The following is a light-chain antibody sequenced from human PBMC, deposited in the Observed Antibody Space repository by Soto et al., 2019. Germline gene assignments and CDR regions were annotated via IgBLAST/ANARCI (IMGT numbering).Light chain of an antibody. J-gene: IGKJ1*01. Sequence: DIQMTQTPSTLSASVGDRVHITCRASQSIGAWLAWYQQKPGKVPKVLIYQASRLKNGVPSRFSGSRSGTKFTLTISSLQPEDFATYYCQQYNTYSTFGQGTKVEI. CDR3: QQYNTYST. CDR1: QSIGAW. V-gene: IGKV1-5*03. CDR2: QAS.